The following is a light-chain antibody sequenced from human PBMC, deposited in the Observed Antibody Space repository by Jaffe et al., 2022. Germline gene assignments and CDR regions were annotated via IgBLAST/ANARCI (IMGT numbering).Light chain of an antibody. CDR3: QSYDSRLSGWV. CDR2: GNS. V-gene: IGLV1-40*01. Sequence: QSVLTQPPSVSGAPGQRVTISCTGSSSNIGAGYDVHWYQQLPGTAPKLLIYGNSNRPSGVPDRFSGSKSGTSASLAITGLQAEDEADYYCQSYDSRLSGWVFGGGTKQTVL. J-gene: IGLJ3*02. CDR1: SSNIGAGYD.